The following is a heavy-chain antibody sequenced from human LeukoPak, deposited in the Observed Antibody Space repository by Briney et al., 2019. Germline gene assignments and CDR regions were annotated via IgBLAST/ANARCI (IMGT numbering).Heavy chain of an antibody. CDR2: INPSGGST. CDR1: GYTFTSYY. CDR3: ARAYYYDSTRHDAFDI. Sequence: ASVKVSCKASGYTFTSYYMHWVRQAPGQGLEWMGIINPSGGSTSYAQKFQGRVTMTRDTSTSTVYMELSSLRSEDTAVYYCARAYYYDSTRHDAFDIWGQGTMVTVSS. D-gene: IGHD3-22*01. V-gene: IGHV1-46*01. J-gene: IGHJ3*02.